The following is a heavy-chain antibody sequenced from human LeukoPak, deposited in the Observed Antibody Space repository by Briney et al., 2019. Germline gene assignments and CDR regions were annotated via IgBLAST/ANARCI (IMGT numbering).Heavy chain of an antibody. V-gene: IGHV1-18*01. D-gene: IGHD3-22*01. CDR3: ARGTDSSGYFGAFDI. CDR1: GYIFTSYG. J-gene: IGHJ3*02. CDR2: ISAYNGNT. Sequence: ASVKVSCKASGYIFTSYGISWVRQAPGQGLEWMGWISAYNGNTNYAQKLQGRVTMTTDTSTSTAYMELRSLRSDDTAVYYCARGTDSSGYFGAFDIWGQGTVVTVSS.